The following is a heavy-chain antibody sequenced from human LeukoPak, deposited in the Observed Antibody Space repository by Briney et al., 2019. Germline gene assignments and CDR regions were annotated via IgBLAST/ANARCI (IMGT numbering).Heavy chain of an antibody. CDR1: GGSISSYY. CDR3: ARGLTIFWGGYYFDY. J-gene: IGHJ4*02. V-gene: IGHV4-59*12. D-gene: IGHD3-9*01. Sequence: PSETLSLTCTVSGGSISSYYWSWIRQPPGKGLEWIGYIYYSGSTNYNPSLKSRVTISVDTSKNQFSLKLSSVTAADTAVYYCARGLTIFWGGYYFDYWGQGTLVTVSS. CDR2: IYYSGST.